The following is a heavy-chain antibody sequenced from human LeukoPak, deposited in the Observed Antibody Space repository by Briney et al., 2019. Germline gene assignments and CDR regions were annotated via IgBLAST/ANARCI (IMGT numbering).Heavy chain of an antibody. J-gene: IGHJ4*02. D-gene: IGHD3-22*01. CDR1: GFTFSSYG. CDR2: ISYDGSNK. Sequence: GGSLRLSCAASGFTFSSYGMHWVRQAPGKGLEWVAVISYDGSNKYYADSVKGRFTISRDNSKNTLYLQMNSLRAEDTAVYYCAKGQYYYDSSGYYFDYWGQGTLVTVSS. CDR3: AKGQYYYDSSGYYFDY. V-gene: IGHV3-30*18.